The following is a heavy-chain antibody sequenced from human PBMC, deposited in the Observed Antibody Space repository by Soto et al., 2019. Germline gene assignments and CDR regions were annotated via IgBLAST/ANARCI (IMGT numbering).Heavy chain of an antibody. D-gene: IGHD6-19*01. Sequence: ASVKVSCKASGYTFTSYDINWVRQATGQGFDWMGWMNPNIGNTGYAQKFQGRFTMTRNTSISTAYMELSSLRSEDTAVYYCARERSSGWLDYWGQGTLVTVSS. CDR2: MNPNIGNT. CDR1: GYTFTSYD. CDR3: ARERSSGWLDY. V-gene: IGHV1-8*01. J-gene: IGHJ4*02.